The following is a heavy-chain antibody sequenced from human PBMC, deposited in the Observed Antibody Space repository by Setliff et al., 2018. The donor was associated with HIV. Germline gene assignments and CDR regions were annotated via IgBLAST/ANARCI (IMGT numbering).Heavy chain of an antibody. D-gene: IGHD3-16*01. Sequence: PGGSLRLSCAASRFTYGSYWMSWVRQTPGRGLEWVASIKGNGSEVYYLTSVKGRFTISRDNAKNSLYLQMNRLRVGDTAVYYCARAYVSEWIQVWFDYWGQGTLVTVSS. CDR3: ARAYVSEWIQVWFDY. V-gene: IGHV3-7*03. CDR1: RFTYGSYW. J-gene: IGHJ4*02. CDR2: IKGNGSEV.